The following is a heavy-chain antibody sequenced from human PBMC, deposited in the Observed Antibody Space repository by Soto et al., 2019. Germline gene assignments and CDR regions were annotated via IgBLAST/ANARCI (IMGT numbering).Heavy chain of an antibody. CDR1: GFTFSRFG. V-gene: IGHV3-30*18. J-gene: IGHJ4*02. Sequence: QVQLVESGGGVVQPGRSLRLSCAVSGFTFSRFGMHWVRQAPGKGLEWVAVISYDGTNEYYGDSVKGRCTISRDNSKNTLYLQMDSLRVDDTAVYYCAKAIAAAAKDLPPCDYWGQGIQVTVSS. CDR3: AKAIAAAAKDLPPCDY. CDR2: ISYDGTNE. D-gene: IGHD6-13*01.